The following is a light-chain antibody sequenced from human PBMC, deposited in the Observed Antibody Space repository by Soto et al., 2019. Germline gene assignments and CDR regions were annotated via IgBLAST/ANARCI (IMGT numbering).Light chain of an antibody. V-gene: IGLV2-14*01. CDR2: EVS. Sequence: QSVLTQPASVSGSPGQSITISCTGTSSDVGDYNYVSWYQQHPGKAPKLMIYEVSDRPSGVSNRFSGSKSGNTASLTISGLQAEDEADYYRSSYTSSSTYVFGTGTKVIV. CDR1: SSDVGDYNY. CDR3: SSYTSSSTYV. J-gene: IGLJ1*01.